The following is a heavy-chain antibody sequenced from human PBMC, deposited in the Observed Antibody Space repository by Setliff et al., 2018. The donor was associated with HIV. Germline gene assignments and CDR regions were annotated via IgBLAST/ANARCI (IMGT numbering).Heavy chain of an antibody. Sequence: GESLKIYCAASGFTFSSYGMHWVRQAPGKGLEWVAFIRYDGSNKYYADSVKGRFTISRDNSKNTLYLQMNSTRAEDTAVYYCAKDPGYCSGGSCYVFDYWGQGTLVTVSS. V-gene: IGHV3-30*02. CDR3: AKDPGYCSGGSCYVFDY. CDR2: IRYDGSNK. CDR1: GFTFSSYG. J-gene: IGHJ4*02. D-gene: IGHD2-15*01.